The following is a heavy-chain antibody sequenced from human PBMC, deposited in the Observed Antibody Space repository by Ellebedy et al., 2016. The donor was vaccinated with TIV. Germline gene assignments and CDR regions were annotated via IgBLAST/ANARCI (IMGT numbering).Heavy chain of an antibody. CDR1: GRSTSPYY. CDR2: IHYRGNT. D-gene: IGHD1-26*01. CDR3: TRERVGTTDV. J-gene: IGHJ4*02. Sequence: SETLSLXXPVSGRSTSPYYCTWILQIPRLVLEWVGYIHYRGNTDYNPSLKSRVSISVDTSQNQFSLKLTSVTAADTAIYYCTRERVGTTDVWGQGTLVTVSS. V-gene: IGHV4-59*01.